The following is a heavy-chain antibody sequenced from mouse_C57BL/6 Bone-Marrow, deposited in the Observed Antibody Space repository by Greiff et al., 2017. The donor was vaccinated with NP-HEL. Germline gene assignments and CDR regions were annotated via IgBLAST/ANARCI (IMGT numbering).Heavy chain of an antibody. J-gene: IGHJ1*03. CDR3: ARPKFTTVVADWYFDV. CDR1: GIDFSRYW. D-gene: IGHD1-1*01. CDR2: INPDSSTI. Sequence: EVKLLESGGGLVQPGGSLKLSCAASGIDFSRYWMSWVRRAPGKGLEWIGEINPDSSTINYAPSLKDKFIISRDNAKNTLYLQMSKVRSEDTALYYCARPKFTTVVADWYFDVWGTGTTVTVSS. V-gene: IGHV4-1*01.